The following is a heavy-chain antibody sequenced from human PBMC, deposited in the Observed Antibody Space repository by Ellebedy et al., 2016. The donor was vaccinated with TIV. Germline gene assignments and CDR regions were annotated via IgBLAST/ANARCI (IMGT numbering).Heavy chain of an antibody. CDR1: GFSFSNCW. CDR3: ARDFRVGDQGYYYYGMDV. V-gene: IGHV3-7*01. CDR2: IKEDGSDI. Sequence: GESLKISXVASGFSFSNCWMSWVRQAPGKGLEWVANIKEDGSDIHYVDSVKGRFTISRNNARNLLYLQMNSLRAEDTAVYYCARDFRVGDQGYYYYGMDVWGQGTTVTVSS. J-gene: IGHJ6*02. D-gene: IGHD3-10*01.